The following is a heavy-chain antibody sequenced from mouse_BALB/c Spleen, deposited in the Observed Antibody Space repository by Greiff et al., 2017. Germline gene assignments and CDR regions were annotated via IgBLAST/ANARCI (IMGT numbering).Heavy chain of an antibody. D-gene: IGHD2-14*01. CDR3: ARGEVRREAMDY. CDR1: GFTFSSYY. CDR2: INSNGGST. V-gene: IGHV5-6-2*01. Sequence: EVQLVESGGGLVKLGGSLKLSCAASGFTFSSYYMSWVRQTPEKRLELVAAINSNGGSTYYPDTVKGRFTISRDNAKNTLYLQMSSLKSEDTALYYCARGEVRREAMDYWGQGTSVTVSS. J-gene: IGHJ4*01.